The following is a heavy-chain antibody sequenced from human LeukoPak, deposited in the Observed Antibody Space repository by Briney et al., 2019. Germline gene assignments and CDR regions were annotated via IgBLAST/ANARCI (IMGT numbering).Heavy chain of an antibody. Sequence: GTSLRLSCAASGFTFTPYAMHWVRQAPGKGLEWVAFMPSAGDKRYYADSVKGRFTVSRDSSNNTLYLQMNSLRGEDTAVYYCAKLTSWAGNGFDIWGQGTMVTVSS. J-gene: IGHJ3*02. CDR2: MPSAGDKR. D-gene: IGHD3-10*01. CDR1: GFTFTPYA. CDR3: AKLTSWAGNGFDI. V-gene: IGHV3-30*04.